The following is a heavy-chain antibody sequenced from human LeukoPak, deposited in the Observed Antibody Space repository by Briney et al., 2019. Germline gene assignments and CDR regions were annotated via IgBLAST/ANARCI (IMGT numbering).Heavy chain of an antibody. D-gene: IGHD3-22*01. V-gene: IGHV4-39*01. CDR1: GGSISSGTYY. Sequence: ETLSLTCTVSGGSISSGTYYWGWIRQPPGKGLEWVSTIYYPGSMYYNPSLKGRVTVSVDTSKYQFSLKLSSVTAADTAVYYCARLPGSGYFDYWGQGILVTVSS. CDR2: IYYPGSM. J-gene: IGHJ4*02. CDR3: ARLPGSGYFDY.